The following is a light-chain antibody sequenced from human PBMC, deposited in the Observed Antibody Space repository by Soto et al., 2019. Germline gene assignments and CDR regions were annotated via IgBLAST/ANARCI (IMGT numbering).Light chain of an antibody. CDR1: HTISNW. V-gene: IGKV1-5*03. J-gene: IGKJ2*01. CDR3: QQYHMYRYT. Sequence: DIQMTQSPSTLSASVGDSVTITCRASHTISNWLAWFQQKPGNAPKLLIYKGSTLQSGVPSRFSGSVSGTEFALTISSLQPDDSATYYCQQYHMYRYTFGQGTRLEIK. CDR2: KGS.